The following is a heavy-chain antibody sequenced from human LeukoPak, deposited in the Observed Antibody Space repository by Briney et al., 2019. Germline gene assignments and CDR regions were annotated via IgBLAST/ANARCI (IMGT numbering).Heavy chain of an antibody. D-gene: IGHD3-9*01. Sequence: GASVKVSCKASGYTFTSYGISWVRQAPGQGLEWMGWISAYNGNTNYAQKFQGRVTITADESTSTAYMELSSLRSEDTAVYYCATLLRYFDWYTIDYWGQGTLVTVSS. CDR3: ATLLRYFDWYTIDY. CDR1: GYTFTSYG. J-gene: IGHJ4*02. CDR2: ISAYNGNT. V-gene: IGHV1-18*01.